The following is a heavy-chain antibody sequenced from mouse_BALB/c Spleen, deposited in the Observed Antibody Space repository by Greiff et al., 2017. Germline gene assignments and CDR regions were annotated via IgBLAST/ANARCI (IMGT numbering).Heavy chain of an antibody. Sequence: EVQLQQSGAELVRSGASVKLSCTASGFNIKDYYMHWVKQRPEQGLEWIGWIDPENGDTEYAPKFQGKATMTADTSSNTAYLQLSSLTSEDTAVYYCNAWGPYGYDDTMDYWGQGTSVTVSS. CDR3: NAWGPYGYDDTMDY. CDR2: IDPENGDT. V-gene: IGHV14-4*02. J-gene: IGHJ4*01. D-gene: IGHD2-2*01. CDR1: GFNIKDYY.